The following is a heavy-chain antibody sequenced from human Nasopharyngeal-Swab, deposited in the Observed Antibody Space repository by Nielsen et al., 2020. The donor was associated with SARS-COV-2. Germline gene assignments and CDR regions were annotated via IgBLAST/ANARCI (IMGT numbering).Heavy chain of an antibody. Sequence: GESLKISCAASGFTFSSSAMHWVRLAPGKGLEWVAVISYDGSNEYYADSVKGRFTISRDNSKDTLYLQMNSMRLVDTAFYYCARDYDVFTGYPSHFFDHWGQGTLVTVSS. CDR1: GFTFSSSA. CDR3: ARDYDVFTGYPSHFFDH. V-gene: IGHV3-30*04. J-gene: IGHJ4*02. CDR2: ISYDGSNE. D-gene: IGHD3-9*01.